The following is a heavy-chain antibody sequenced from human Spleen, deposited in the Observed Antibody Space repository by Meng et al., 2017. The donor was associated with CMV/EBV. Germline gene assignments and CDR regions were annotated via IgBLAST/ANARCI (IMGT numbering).Heavy chain of an antibody. V-gene: IGHV3-23*01. J-gene: IGHJ5*02. Sequence: SGFTFRSYAMSWVRQAPGKGLEWVSGISGSGGSTYYADSVKGRFTISRDNSKNTLSLQVHSLRAEDTAVYYCAKCDSSTSCYNNWFDPWGQGTLVTVSS. CDR3: AKCDSSTSCYNNWFDP. D-gene: IGHD2-2*01. CDR2: ISGSGGST. CDR1: GFTFRSYA.